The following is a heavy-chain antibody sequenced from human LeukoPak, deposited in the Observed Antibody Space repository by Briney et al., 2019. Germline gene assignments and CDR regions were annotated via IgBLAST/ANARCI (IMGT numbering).Heavy chain of an antibody. J-gene: IGHJ3*02. D-gene: IGHD3-22*01. CDR3: ARSYYDSSGYYVRGDAFDI. CDR1: GFTFSNYW. CDR2: INRDGSST. V-gene: IGHV3-74*01. Sequence: GGSLRLSCAASGFTFSNYWIHWVRQAPGKGLVWVSRINRDGSSTTYADSVKGRFTISRDNAKNTLHLQMNSLRVEDTAVYYCARSYYDSSGYYVRGDAFDIWGRGTKVTVSS.